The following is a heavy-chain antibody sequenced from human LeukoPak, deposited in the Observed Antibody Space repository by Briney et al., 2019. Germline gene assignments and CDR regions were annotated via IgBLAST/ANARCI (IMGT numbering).Heavy chain of an antibody. Sequence: PGRSLRLSCAASGFTFDDYAMHWVRQAPGKGLEWVSGISWNSGSIDYADSVKGRFTISRDNAKNSLYLQMNSLRAEDTALYYCAKDIAHYYGSGSYYRAGYFDYWGQGTLVTVSS. CDR1: GFTFDDYA. D-gene: IGHD3-10*01. V-gene: IGHV3-9*01. J-gene: IGHJ4*02. CDR2: ISWNSGSI. CDR3: AKDIAHYYGSGSYYRAGYFDY.